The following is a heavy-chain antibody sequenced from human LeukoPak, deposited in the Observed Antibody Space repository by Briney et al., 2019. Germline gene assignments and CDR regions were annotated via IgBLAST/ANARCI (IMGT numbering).Heavy chain of an antibody. CDR2: IKQDGSEK. J-gene: IGHJ6*02. Sequence: HTGGSLRLSCAASGFTFSSYWMSWVRQAPGKGLEWVANIKQDGSEKYYVDSVKGRFTISRDNAKNSLYLQMNSLRAEDTAVYYCARTMVGGGYGYYYYGMDVWGQGTTVTVSS. CDR1: GFTFSSYW. D-gene: IGHD3-10*02. V-gene: IGHV3-7*01. CDR3: ARTMVGGGYGYYYYGMDV.